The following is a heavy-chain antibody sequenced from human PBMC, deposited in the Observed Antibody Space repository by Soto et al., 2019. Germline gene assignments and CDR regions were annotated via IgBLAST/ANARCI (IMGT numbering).Heavy chain of an antibody. Sequence: PSETLSLTCTVSGGSISSGGYYWSWIRQHPGKGLEWIGYIYYSGSTYYNPSLKSRVTISVDTSKNQFSLKLSSVTAADTAVYYCAREARPHPHHYDFWSGYYYYMDVWGKGTTVTVSS. D-gene: IGHD3-3*01. CDR2: IYYSGST. V-gene: IGHV4-31*03. CDR3: AREARPHPHHYDFWSGYYYYMDV. CDR1: GGSISSGGYY. J-gene: IGHJ6*03.